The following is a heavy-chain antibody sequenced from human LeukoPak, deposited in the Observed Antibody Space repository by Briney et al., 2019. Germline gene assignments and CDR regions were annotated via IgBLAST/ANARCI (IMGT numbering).Heavy chain of an antibody. D-gene: IGHD6-13*01. Sequence: SETLSLTCTVSGGSIRSGRYYWSWIRQPPGKGLEWIGEINHSGSTNYNPSLKSRVTISVDTSKNQFSLKLSSVTAADTAVYYCAREYVGSSSWFDPWGQGTLVTVSS. CDR1: GGSIRSGRYY. CDR2: INHSGST. V-gene: IGHV4-39*07. J-gene: IGHJ5*02. CDR3: AREYVGSSSWFDP.